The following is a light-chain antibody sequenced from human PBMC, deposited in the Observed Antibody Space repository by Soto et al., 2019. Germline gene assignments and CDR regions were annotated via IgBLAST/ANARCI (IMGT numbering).Light chain of an antibody. J-gene: IGLJ3*02. CDR3: LVWHGSAWL. CDR1: SGINVDTYK. V-gene: IGLV5-45*03. Sequence: QPVLTQPSSLSASPGTSVSLTCTLRSGINVDTYKIYWFQQKPGSPPQYLLMYMSDSDKHQGSGVPSRFSGSKDASANAGILFISGLQSEDDADYHCLVWHGSAWLFGGGTKVNVL. CDR2: YMSDSDK.